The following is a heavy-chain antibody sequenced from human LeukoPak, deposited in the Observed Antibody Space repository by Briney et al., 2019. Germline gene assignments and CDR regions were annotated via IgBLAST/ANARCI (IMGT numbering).Heavy chain of an antibody. D-gene: IGHD1-26*01. CDR3: ARELPSGSGGLSYYYYMDV. CDR1: GGSISSGDYY. Sequence: SETLSLTCTVSGGSISSGDYYWSWIRQPPGKGLEWIGYIYYSGSTYYNPSLKSRVTISVDTSKNRFSLKLSPVTAADTAVYYCARELPSGSGGLSYYYYMDVWGKGTTVTVSS. CDR2: IYYSGST. V-gene: IGHV4-30-4*08. J-gene: IGHJ6*03.